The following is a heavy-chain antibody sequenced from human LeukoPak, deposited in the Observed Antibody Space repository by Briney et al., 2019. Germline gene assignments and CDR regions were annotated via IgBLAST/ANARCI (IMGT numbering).Heavy chain of an antibody. D-gene: IGHD3-9*01. J-gene: IGHJ4*02. Sequence: GGSPRLSCAASGFTFSSYAMSWVRQAPGKGLEWVSAISGSGGSTYYADSVKGRFTISRDNSKNTLYLQMNSLRAEDTAVYYCAKILGYFDWPALDYWGQGTLVTVSS. CDR2: ISGSGGST. V-gene: IGHV3-23*01. CDR1: GFTFSSYA. CDR3: AKILGYFDWPALDY.